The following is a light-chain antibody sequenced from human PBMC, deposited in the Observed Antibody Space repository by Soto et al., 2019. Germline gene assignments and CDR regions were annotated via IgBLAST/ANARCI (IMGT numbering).Light chain of an antibody. CDR3: QHYNSYSEA. CDR2: GAS. J-gene: IGKJ1*01. Sequence: TQSPSTLSASVGDRVTITCRASQSIRNWLXWYXXKXGXXXKXXXYGASSLESGVPSRFSGSGSGTEFTLTISSLQPDDFATYYCQHYNSYSEAFGQGTKVDIK. CDR1: QSIRNW. V-gene: IGKV1-5*01.